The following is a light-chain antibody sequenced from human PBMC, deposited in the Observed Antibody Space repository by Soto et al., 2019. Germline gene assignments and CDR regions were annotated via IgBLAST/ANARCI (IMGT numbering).Light chain of an antibody. Sequence: EIVLTQSPGTLSLSPGERATLSCRASQSVNSNYLAWYQQKPGQAPRLLIYGASYRATGIPDRFSGSGSGTDFTLTISRLDPEDFAVYYCQQYGNSAPNTFGQGTRLEIK. V-gene: IGKV3-20*01. CDR2: GAS. J-gene: IGKJ5*01. CDR1: QSVNSNY. CDR3: QQYGNSAPNT.